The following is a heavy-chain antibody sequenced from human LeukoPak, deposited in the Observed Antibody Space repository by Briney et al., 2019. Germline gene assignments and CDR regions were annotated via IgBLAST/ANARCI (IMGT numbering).Heavy chain of an antibody. J-gene: IGHJ4*02. Sequence: PSDTLSLTCTVSGGSISSYYWSWIRQPPGKGLDWIGYIYYSGSTNYNPSLKGRVTISVDTSKNQFSLKLSSVTAAHTAVYYCARGSIFGVVIGEIDYWGQGTLVTVSS. CDR3: ARGSIFGVVIGEIDY. D-gene: IGHD3-3*01. CDR1: GGSISSYY. V-gene: IGHV4-59*01. CDR2: IYYSGST.